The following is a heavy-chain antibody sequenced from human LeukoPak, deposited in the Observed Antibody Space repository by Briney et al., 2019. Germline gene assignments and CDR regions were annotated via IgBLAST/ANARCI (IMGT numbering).Heavy chain of an antibody. CDR1: RGSVSSSTYY. CDR2: IYYTGST. V-gene: IGHV4-39*07. D-gene: IGHD2-8*01. CDR3: TAEKNGSPHY. Sequence: SATLSLTCTVSRGSVSSSTYYWSWVRPPPGKGLEWIASIYYTGSTYHNPSLKSRVTISLDMSKNEFFLTMTSVTAADTAVYFCTAEKNGSPHYWGQGTQVTVSS. J-gene: IGHJ4*02.